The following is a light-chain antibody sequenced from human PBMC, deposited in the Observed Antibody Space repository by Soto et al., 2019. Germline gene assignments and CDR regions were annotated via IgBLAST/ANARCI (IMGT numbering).Light chain of an antibody. J-gene: IGLJ2*01. CDR3: STWDDSLSALVV. V-gene: IGLV1-44*01. CDR2: SNN. Sequence: QSVLTQPPSASGTPGQRVTMSCSGSSSNIGSNTVNWYQQLPGTAPKLLIYSNNQRPSGVPDRFSGSKSGTSASLAISWLLSEDEADYYCSTWDDSLSALVVFGGGTKVTVL. CDR1: SSNIGSNT.